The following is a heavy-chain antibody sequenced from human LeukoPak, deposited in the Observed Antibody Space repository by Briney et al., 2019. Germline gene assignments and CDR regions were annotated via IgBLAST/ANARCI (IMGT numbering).Heavy chain of an antibody. Sequence: SETLSLTCTVSGGSISSSSYYWGWLRQPPGKGLEWSGSIFYSGHTYYNPSLKSRVTMSVDTSKNQFSLKLSSVTAADTAVYYCARHGWSSSKYYFDYWGQGTLVTVSS. CDR3: ARHGWSSSKYYFDY. CDR1: GGSISSSSYY. D-gene: IGHD6-6*01. CDR2: IFYSGHT. J-gene: IGHJ4*02. V-gene: IGHV4-39*01.